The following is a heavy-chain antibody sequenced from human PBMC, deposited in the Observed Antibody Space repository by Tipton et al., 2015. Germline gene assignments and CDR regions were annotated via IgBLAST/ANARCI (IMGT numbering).Heavy chain of an antibody. Sequence: GLVKPSETMSLTCDVSGYSINNDYYWGWIRQAPGKGLEWIGFVYPGGSTNYNPSLKSRVTISVDTSKTQFSLKMSSVTASDTAVYYCARARGRHGGLFDSWGQGTLVTVSS. J-gene: IGHJ4*02. CDR1: GYSINNDYY. CDR2: VYPGGST. D-gene: IGHD4-23*01. V-gene: IGHV4-38-2*01. CDR3: ARARGRHGGLFDS.